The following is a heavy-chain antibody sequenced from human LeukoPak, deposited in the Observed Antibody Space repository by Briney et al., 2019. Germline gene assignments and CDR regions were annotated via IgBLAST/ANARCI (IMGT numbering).Heavy chain of an antibody. CDR3: ARETLVRTTNYFDY. V-gene: IGHV4-4*07. CDR1: GGSMNTYY. D-gene: IGHD4/OR15-4a*01. Sequence: SETLSLTCRVSGGSMNTYYWTWLRQPAGKGLEWIGRVYTSGYTKYNPPLQSRVTMSVDTSKKQLSLMLTSLTAADTDVYYCARETLVRTTNYFDYWGQGALVTVAS. CDR2: VYTSGYT. J-gene: IGHJ4*02.